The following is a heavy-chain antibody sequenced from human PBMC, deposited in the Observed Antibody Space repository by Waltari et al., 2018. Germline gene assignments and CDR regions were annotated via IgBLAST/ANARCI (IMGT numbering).Heavy chain of an antibody. Sequence: EVQLVESGGGLVKPGGSLRLSCAASGFTFRSSRMNWVRQAPGKGLGWVSSITSSSTYTYYADSVKGRFTISRDNARNSLFVEMKSLRAEDTAVYYCARDLGSRGPRGMDVWGQGTTVIVS. V-gene: IGHV3-21*01. J-gene: IGHJ6*02. CDR1: GFTFRSSR. D-gene: IGHD2-2*01. CDR3: ARDLGSRGPRGMDV. CDR2: ITSSSTYT.